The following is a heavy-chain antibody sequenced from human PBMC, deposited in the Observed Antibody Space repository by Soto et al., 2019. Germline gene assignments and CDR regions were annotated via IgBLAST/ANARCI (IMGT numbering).Heavy chain of an antibody. CDR3: ASATYYYDSSGYYRFDY. CDR2: ISSNSYTI. CDR1: GFTFSSYS. J-gene: IGHJ4*02. Sequence: GGSLRLSCAASGFTFSSYSMNWVRQAPGKGLEWVSHISSNSYTIHYADSVKGRFTISRDNARNSLYLQMNSLRAEDTAIYYCASATYYYDSSGYYRFDYWGQGTLVTVSS. V-gene: IGHV3-48*01. D-gene: IGHD3-22*01.